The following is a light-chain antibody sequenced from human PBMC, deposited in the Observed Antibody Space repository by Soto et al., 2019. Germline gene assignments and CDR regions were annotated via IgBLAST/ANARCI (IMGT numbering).Light chain of an antibody. J-gene: IGLJ1*01. CDR1: RSDVGGYNY. V-gene: IGLV2-14*01. Sequence: QSALTQPASVSGSPGQSITISCTGTRSDVGGYNYVSWYQQHPGKVPKLMIFEVSNRPSGVSNRFSGSKSGNTASLTISGLQAEDEADYYCSSYTTSRTLVFGPGTKLTVL. CDR2: EVS. CDR3: SSYTTSRTLV.